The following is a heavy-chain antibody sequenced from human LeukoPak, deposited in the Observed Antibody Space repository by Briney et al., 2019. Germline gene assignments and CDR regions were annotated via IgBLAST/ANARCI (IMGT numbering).Heavy chain of an antibody. Sequence: ASVKVSRKASGYTFSGYYIHWVRQAPGQGLEWMGWINPNTGGTNFAQNFQGRVTMTTVTSISTAYMELSRLRSDDTAVYYCARVVDILTGHDTALDYWGQGTLVTVSS. CDR1: GYTFSGYY. J-gene: IGHJ4*02. V-gene: IGHV1-2*02. D-gene: IGHD3-9*01. CDR2: INPNTGGT. CDR3: ARVVDILTGHDTALDY.